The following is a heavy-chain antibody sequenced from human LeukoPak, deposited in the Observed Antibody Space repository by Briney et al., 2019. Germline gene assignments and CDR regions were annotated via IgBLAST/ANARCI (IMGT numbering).Heavy chain of an antibody. V-gene: IGHV5-51*01. Sequence: VESRKSSCKGSGYRFTDYWIGWVRQMPGKGLEWMGIIYPGDSDTRYSPSFQGQVTISVDKSVSTAYMQWSSLKASDTAMYYCARRAGYSSSWYYFDYWGQGTLVTVSS. D-gene: IGHD6-13*01. CDR2: IYPGDSDT. J-gene: IGHJ4*02. CDR3: ARRAGYSSSWYYFDY. CDR1: GYRFTDYW.